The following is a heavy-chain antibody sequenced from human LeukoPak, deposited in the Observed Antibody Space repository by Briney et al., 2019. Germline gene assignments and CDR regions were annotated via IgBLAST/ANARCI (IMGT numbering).Heavy chain of an antibody. CDR3: ARESSYCSSTKCYSSGFDP. J-gene: IGHJ5*02. D-gene: IGHD2-2*01. V-gene: IGHV1-8*03. CDR1: GYTFTSYD. CDR2: MNPNSSDT. Sequence: ASVKVSCKASGYTFTSYDIHWVRQAPGQGLEWMGWMNPNSSDTGYAQKFQGRVTITRNTSISTAYMELSSLRSEDTAVYYCARESSYCSSTKCYSSGFDPWGQGTLVTVSS.